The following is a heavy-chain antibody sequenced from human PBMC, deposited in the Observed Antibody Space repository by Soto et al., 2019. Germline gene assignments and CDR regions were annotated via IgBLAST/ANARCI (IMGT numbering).Heavy chain of an antibody. CDR3: AKDLGSPTVVTPELEFDY. CDR2: IGSGGST. CDR1: GFTFSSYA. D-gene: IGHD4-17*01. Sequence: GGSLRLSCAASGFTFSSYAMTWVRQAPGKGLEWVSAIGSGGSTYYADSVKGRFTISRDNSRNTLYLQMNSLRADDTAVYYCAKDLGSPTVVTPELEFDYWGQGTLVTVPQ. V-gene: IGHV3-23*01. J-gene: IGHJ4*02.